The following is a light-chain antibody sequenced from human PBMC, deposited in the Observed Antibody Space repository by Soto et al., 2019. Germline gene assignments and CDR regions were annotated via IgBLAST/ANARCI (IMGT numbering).Light chain of an antibody. CDR1: QSVSTSF. V-gene: IGKV3-20*01. CDR3: QQFDDSVT. Sequence: EVVLTQSPGTLSLSPGERATLSCRASQSVSTSFLAWYQQKPGQAPRLLIYGASSRATGIPDRFSGSGSETDFTLTISRLEPEDFAVYYCQQFDDSVTFGQGTRLEIK. J-gene: IGKJ5*01. CDR2: GAS.